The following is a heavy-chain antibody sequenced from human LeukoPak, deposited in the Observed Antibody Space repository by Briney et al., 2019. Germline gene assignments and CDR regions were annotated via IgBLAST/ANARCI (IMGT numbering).Heavy chain of an antibody. CDR1: GGSFSGYY. CDR2: INHSVST. Sequence: SETLSLTCAVYGGSFSGYYWSWIRQPPGKGLEWIGEINHSVSTNYNPSLKSRVTISVDTSKNQFSLKLSSVTAADTAVYYCARGGNIVVVVAATRGAFDIWGQGTMVTVSS. D-gene: IGHD2-15*01. J-gene: IGHJ3*02. CDR3: ARGGNIVVVVAATRGAFDI. V-gene: IGHV4-34*01.